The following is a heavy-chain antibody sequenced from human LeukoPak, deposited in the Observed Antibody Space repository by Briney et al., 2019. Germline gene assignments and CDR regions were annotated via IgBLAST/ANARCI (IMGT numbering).Heavy chain of an antibody. Sequence: GGSLRLSCTASGFTFSSYAMSWVRQAPGKGLEWVSAISGSGGSTYYADSVKGRFTISRDNSKNTLYLQMNSLRAEDTAVYYCAKDYPITIRGVGATPLDYWGQGTLVTVSS. CDR3: AKDYPITIRGVGATPLDY. J-gene: IGHJ4*02. V-gene: IGHV3-23*01. CDR2: ISGSGGST. CDR1: GFTFSSYA. D-gene: IGHD1-26*01.